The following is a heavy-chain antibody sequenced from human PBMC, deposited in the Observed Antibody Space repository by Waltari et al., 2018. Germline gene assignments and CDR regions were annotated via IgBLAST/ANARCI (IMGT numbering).Heavy chain of an antibody. J-gene: IGHJ4*02. CDR1: GYTLTELS. CDR2: FDREEGKT. V-gene: IGHV1-24*01. D-gene: IGHD6-19*01. CDR3: ATEFRSVAGYYDY. Sequence: QVQLVQSGAEVKKPGPSVKVSCKVSGYTLTELSIHWVRQAPGKGLAWMGGFDREEGKTINAQKFQGRATMTEDTTTVATYMKLSSLRSEDTAVYYCATEFRSVAGYYDYWGQGTLVTVSS.